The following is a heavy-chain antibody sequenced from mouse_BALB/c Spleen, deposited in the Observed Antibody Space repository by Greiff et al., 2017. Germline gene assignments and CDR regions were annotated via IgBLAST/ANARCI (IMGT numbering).Heavy chain of an antibody. CDR3: AREGSWPFAY. Sequence: ESGPGLVKPSQSLSLTCTVTGYSITSDYAWNWIRQFPGNQLEWMGYISYSGSTSYNPSLKSRISITRDTSKNQFFLQLNSVTTEDTATYYCAREGSWPFAYWGQGTLVTVSA. J-gene: IGHJ3*01. CDR2: ISYSGST. CDR1: GYSITSDYA. V-gene: IGHV3-2*02.